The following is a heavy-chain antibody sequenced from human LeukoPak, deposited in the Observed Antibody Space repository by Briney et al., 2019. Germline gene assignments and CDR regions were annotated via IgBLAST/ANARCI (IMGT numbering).Heavy chain of an antibody. CDR3: ARDAIYDSSGYLFDY. V-gene: IGHV3-48*04. CDR2: ISSSSSTI. J-gene: IGHJ4*02. Sequence: PGGSLRLSCAASGFTFSSYSMNWVRQAPGKGLEWVSYISSSSSTIYYADSVKGRFTISRDNAKNSLYLQMNSLRAEDTAVYYCARDAIYDSSGYLFDYWGQGTLVTVSS. CDR1: GFTFSSYS. D-gene: IGHD3-22*01.